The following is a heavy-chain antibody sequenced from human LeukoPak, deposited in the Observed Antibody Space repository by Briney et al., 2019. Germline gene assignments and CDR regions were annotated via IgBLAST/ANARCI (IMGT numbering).Heavy chain of an antibody. D-gene: IGHD3-3*01. CDR2: ISYDGSNK. J-gene: IGHJ4*02. V-gene: IGHV3-30-3*01. CDR3: ARDPEHYDFWSGYYPPYYFDY. Sequence: GGSLRLSCAASGFTFSSYAMHWVRQAPGKGLEWVAVISYDGSNKYYADSVKGRFTISRDNSKNTLYLQMNSLRAEDTAVYYCARDPEHYDFWSGYYPPYYFDYWGQGTLVAVSS. CDR1: GFTFSSYA.